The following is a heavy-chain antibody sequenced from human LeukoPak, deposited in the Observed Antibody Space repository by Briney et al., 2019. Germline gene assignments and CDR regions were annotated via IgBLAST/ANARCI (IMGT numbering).Heavy chain of an antibody. CDR3: ARESSQWLVRWYFDY. J-gene: IGHJ4*02. V-gene: IGHV4-4*07. CDR1: GGSISSYY. CDR2: IYTSGST. Sequence: SETLSLTCTVSGGSISSYYWSWIRQPAGKGLEWSGRIYTSGSTNYNPSLKSRVTMSVDTSKNQFSLKLSSVTAADTAVYYCARESSQWLVRWYFDYWGQGTLVTVSS. D-gene: IGHD6-19*01.